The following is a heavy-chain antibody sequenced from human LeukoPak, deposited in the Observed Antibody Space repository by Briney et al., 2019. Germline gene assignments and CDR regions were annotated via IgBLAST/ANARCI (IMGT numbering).Heavy chain of an antibody. CDR1: GFTFSSYW. V-gene: IGHV3-74*01. D-gene: IGHD2-15*01. J-gene: IGHJ4*02. CDR3: VRSGGYRQFDY. Sequence: SGGSLRLSCAASGFTFSSYWMHWVRQAPGKGRVWVSRVNSDGISTIYADSVKGRFTISRDNAKNTLYLQMNSLRAEDTAVYYCVRSGGYRQFDYWGQGTLVTVSS. CDR2: VNSDGIST.